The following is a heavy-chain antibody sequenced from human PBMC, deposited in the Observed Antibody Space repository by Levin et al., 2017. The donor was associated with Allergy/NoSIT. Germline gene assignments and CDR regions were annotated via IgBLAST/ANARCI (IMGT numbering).Heavy chain of an antibody. D-gene: IGHD6-13*01. CDR2: ISSNGGST. J-gene: IGHJ4*02. CDR3: ARDRGRPYSSSWTVDY. CDR1: GFTFSSYA. V-gene: IGHV3-64*01. Sequence: PGGSLRLSCAASGFTFSSYAMHWVRQAPGKGLEYVSAISSNGGSTYYANSVKGRFTISRDNSKNTLYLQMGSLRAEDMAVYYCARDRGRPYSSSWTVDYWGQGTLVTVSS.